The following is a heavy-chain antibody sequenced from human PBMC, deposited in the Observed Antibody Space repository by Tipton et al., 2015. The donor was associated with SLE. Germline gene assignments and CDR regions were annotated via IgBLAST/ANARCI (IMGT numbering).Heavy chain of an antibody. Sequence: TLSLTCAVSGYSISSGYYWGWIRQPPGKGLEWIGCIYHSGSTYYNPSPKSRVTISVDTSKNQFSLKLSSVTAADTAVYYCARRRIAAAGLWAFDIWGQGTMVTVSS. V-gene: IGHV4-38-2*01. CDR2: IYHSGST. J-gene: IGHJ3*02. CDR1: GYSISSGYY. D-gene: IGHD6-13*01. CDR3: ARRRIAAAGLWAFDI.